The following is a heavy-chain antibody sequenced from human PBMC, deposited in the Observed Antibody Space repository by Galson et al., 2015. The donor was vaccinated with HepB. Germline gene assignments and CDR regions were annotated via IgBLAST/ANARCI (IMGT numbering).Heavy chain of an antibody. J-gene: IGHJ1*01. CDR1: GGTFSSYA. V-gene: IGHV1-69*13. CDR2: IIPIFGTA. Sequence: SVKVSCKASGGTFSSYAISWVRQAPGQGLEWMGGIIPIFGTANYAQKFQGRVTITADESTSTAYMELSSLRSEDTAVYYCAREGCSGGSCYSGYFQHWGQGTLVTVSS. D-gene: IGHD2-15*01. CDR3: AREGCSGGSCYSGYFQH.